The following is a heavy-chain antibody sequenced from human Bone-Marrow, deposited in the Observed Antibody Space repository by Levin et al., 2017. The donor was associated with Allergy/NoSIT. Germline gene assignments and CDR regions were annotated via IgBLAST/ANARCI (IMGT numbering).Heavy chain of an antibody. V-gene: IGHV2-70*04. CDR3: ARDSSGDFLTYGMDV. CDR2: IDWDDDK. J-gene: IGHJ6*02. D-gene: IGHD3-22*01. Sequence: SGPTLVKPTQTLTLTCTFSGFSLSTSGMRVSWIRQPPGKALEWLARIDWDDDKFYSTSLKTRLTISKDTSKNQVVLTMTNMDPVDTATYYCARDSSGDFLTYGMDVWGQGTTVTVSS. CDR1: GFSLSTSGMR.